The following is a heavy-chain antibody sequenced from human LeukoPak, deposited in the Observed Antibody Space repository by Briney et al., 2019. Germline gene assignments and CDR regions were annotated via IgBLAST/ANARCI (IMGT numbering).Heavy chain of an antibody. CDR3: ARAPLYSSGRGTDY. Sequence: GGSLRLSCAASGFTFSTYAMHWVRQAPGKGLEYVSAISSNGGSTYYANSMKGRFTISRDNSKNTLFLQMGSLRAEDMAVYYCARAPLYSSGRGTDYWGQGTLVTVSS. V-gene: IGHV3-64*01. CDR1: GFTFSTYA. D-gene: IGHD6-19*01. CDR2: ISSNGGST. J-gene: IGHJ4*02.